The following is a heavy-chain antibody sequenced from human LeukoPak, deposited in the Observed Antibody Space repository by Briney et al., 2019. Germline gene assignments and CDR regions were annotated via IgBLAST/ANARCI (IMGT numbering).Heavy chain of an antibody. CDR3: ARGDIVVVPAAIPGRAGMDV. CDR2: IWYDGSNK. V-gene: IGHV3-33*01. J-gene: IGHJ6*04. CDR1: GFTFSSYG. Sequence: GSLRLSCAASGFTFSSYGMHWVRQAPGKGLGWVAVIWYDGSNKYYADSVKGRFTISRDNSKNTLYLQMNSLRAEDTAVYYCARGDIVVVPAAIPGRAGMDVWGKGTTVTVSS. D-gene: IGHD2-2*01.